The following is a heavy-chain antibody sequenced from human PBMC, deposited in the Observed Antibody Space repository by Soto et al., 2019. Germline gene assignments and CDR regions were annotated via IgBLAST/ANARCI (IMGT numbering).Heavy chain of an antibody. J-gene: IGHJ4*02. Sequence: QPGGSLRLSCAASGFTVSSNYMSWVRQAPGKGLEWVSVIYSGGSTYYADSVKGRFTISRDNSKNTLYLQMNSLRAEDTAVYYCAKSVYNWNDGFFDYWGQGTLVTVSS. CDR1: GFTVSSNY. D-gene: IGHD1-1*01. CDR3: AKSVYNWNDGFFDY. CDR2: IYSGGST. V-gene: IGHV3-53*05.